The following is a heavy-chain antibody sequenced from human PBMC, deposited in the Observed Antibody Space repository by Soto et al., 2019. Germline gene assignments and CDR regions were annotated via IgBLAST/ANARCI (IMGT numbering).Heavy chain of an antibody. Sequence: ASVKVSCKASGYTFTTYYMHWVRQAPGQGLEWMGIISLDGGRTSYAQKFQGRVTMTRDTSTSTVYMELSSLRSEDTAVYCCATRDPGHYWGQGTLVTVSS. CDR3: ATRDPGHY. CDR2: ISLDGGRT. V-gene: IGHV1-46*01. J-gene: IGHJ4*02. CDR1: GYTFTTYY.